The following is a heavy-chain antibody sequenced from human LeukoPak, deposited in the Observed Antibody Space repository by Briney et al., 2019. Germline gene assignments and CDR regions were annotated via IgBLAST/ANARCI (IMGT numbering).Heavy chain of an antibody. D-gene: IGHD3-22*01. V-gene: IGHV4-30-4*01. J-gene: IGHJ4*02. Sequence: KTSETLSLTCTVSGGSISSGDYYWSWIRQPPGRGLEWIGYIYYSGSTYYNPSLKSRVTISVDRSKNQFSLKLSSVTAADTAVYYCARAGIVVVTHFDYWGQGTLVTVSS. CDR1: GGSISSGDYY. CDR2: IYYSGST. CDR3: ARAGIVVVTHFDY.